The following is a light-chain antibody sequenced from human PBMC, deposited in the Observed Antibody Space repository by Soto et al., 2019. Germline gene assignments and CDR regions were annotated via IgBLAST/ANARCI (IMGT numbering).Light chain of an antibody. CDR3: QQLNSHPRT. CDR2: VAS. J-gene: IGKJ2*01. Sequence: DIQLTQSPIFLSASVGDRVSIFCRASQAIFNYFAWYQQKPSKAPNLLIFVASTLQSRVPSRFSGSGSGTEFTLTIRSLQPEDFATYYCQQLNSHPRTFGQGTKVDIK. V-gene: IGKV1-9*01. CDR1: QAIFNY.